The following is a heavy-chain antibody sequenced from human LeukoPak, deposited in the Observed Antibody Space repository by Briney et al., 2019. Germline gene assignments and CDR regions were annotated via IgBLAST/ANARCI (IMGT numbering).Heavy chain of an antibody. CDR3: TTDASQAPNNY. J-gene: IGHJ4*02. Sequence: GGSLRLSCAASGSTFSNAWMNWVRQAPGKGLEWVGRIKSKTDGGTADYAAPVKGRFTISRDDSKNTLYLQMNSLKTEDTAVYYCTTDASQAPNNYWGQGTLVTVSS. CDR1: GSTFSNAW. V-gene: IGHV3-15*07. CDR2: IKSKTDGGTA.